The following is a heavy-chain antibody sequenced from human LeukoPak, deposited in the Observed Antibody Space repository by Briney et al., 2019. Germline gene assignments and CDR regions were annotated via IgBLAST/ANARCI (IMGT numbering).Heavy chain of an antibody. Sequence: GGSLRLSCAASGFTFSNYGMHWVRQAPGKGLEWVAVIWYDGSNKYYADSVKGRFTISRDNSKNTLYLQMNSLRAGDTAVYYCARARNYYGSGSSNYFDYWGQGTLVTVSS. V-gene: IGHV3-33*01. J-gene: IGHJ4*02. CDR1: GFTFSNYG. D-gene: IGHD3-10*01. CDR3: ARARNYYGSGSSNYFDY. CDR2: IWYDGSNK.